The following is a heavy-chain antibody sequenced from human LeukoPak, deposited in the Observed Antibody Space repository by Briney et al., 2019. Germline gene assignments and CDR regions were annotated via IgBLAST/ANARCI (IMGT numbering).Heavy chain of an antibody. D-gene: IGHD5-24*01. CDR3: ARAIGQRWLQLTGDY. CDR2: ISSSSSYI. CDR1: GFTFSSYS. Sequence: GGSLRLSCAASGFTFSSYSMNWVRQAPGKGLEWVSSISSSSSYIYYADSVKGRFTISRDNAKNSLYLQMNSLRAEDTAVYYCARAIGQRWLQLTGDYWGQGTLATVSS. J-gene: IGHJ4*02. V-gene: IGHV3-21*01.